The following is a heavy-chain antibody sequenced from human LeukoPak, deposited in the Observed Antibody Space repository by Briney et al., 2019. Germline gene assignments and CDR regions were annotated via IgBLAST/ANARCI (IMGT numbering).Heavy chain of an antibody. CDR3: ARGLYGSDSNGYYHYMDV. V-gene: IGHV1-2*03. CDR1: GYTFTGYY. CDR2: INPNSGGT. J-gene: IGHJ6*03. D-gene: IGHD3-10*01. Sequence: LGASVTVSCKASGYTFTGYYMHWVRQAPGQGLEWMGWINPNSGGTNYAQKFQGRVTITRDTSISTAYMELSRLRSDDTAVYYCARGLYGSDSNGYYHYMDVWGKGTTVTISS.